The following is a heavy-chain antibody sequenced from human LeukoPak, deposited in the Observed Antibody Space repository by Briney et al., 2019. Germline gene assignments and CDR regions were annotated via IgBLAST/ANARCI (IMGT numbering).Heavy chain of an antibody. Sequence: SQTLSLTCALSGDTVSSNSAAWNWTRQSPSRGLEWLGRTNYRSKWYNDYAVYVKSRITIHPDTSKNQFSLQLNSVTPEDTVVYYCARGPPYSLFNNWFDPWGQGTLVTVSS. CDR1: GDTVSSNSAA. D-gene: IGHD4-11*01. J-gene: IGHJ5*02. CDR2: TNYRSKWYN. CDR3: ARGPPYSLFNNWFDP. V-gene: IGHV6-1*01.